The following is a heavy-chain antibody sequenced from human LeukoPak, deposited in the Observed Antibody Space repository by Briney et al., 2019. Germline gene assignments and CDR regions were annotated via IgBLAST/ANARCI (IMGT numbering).Heavy chain of an antibody. CDR2: IYYSGST. J-gene: IGHJ4*02. CDR3: ASYVDTAMTFDY. Sequence: PSETLSLTCTVSGGSISSSSYYWGWIRQPPGKGLEWIGSIYYSGSTYYNPSLKSRVTISVDTSKNQFSLKLSSVTAADTAVYYCASYVDTAMTFDYWGQGTLVTVSS. D-gene: IGHD5-18*01. CDR1: GGSISSSSYY. V-gene: IGHV4-39*01.